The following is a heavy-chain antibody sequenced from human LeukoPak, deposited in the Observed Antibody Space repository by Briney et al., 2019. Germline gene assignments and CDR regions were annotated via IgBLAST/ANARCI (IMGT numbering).Heavy chain of an antibody. Sequence: PGGSLRLTCAASGFTFSSYGMHSVRQAPGKGLEWVAVISYDGSNKYYADSVKGRFTISRDNFKNTLCLQMNSLRAEDTAVYYCAKDRDWHLDYWGQGTLVTVSS. CDR3: AKDRDWHLDY. CDR1: GFTFSSYG. CDR2: ISYDGSNK. J-gene: IGHJ4*02. V-gene: IGHV3-30*18. D-gene: IGHD3/OR15-3a*01.